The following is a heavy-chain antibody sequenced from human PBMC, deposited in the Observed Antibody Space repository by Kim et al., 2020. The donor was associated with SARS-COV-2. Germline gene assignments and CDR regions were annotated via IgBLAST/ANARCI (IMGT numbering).Heavy chain of an antibody. Sequence: SETLSLTCAVYGGSFSGYYWSWIRQPPGKGLEWIGEINHSGSTNYNPSLKSRVTISVDTSKNQFSLKLSSVTAADTAVYYCARWGPWLGSSHYYGSGSYYSSFDYWGQGTLVTVSS. J-gene: IGHJ4*02. CDR1: GGSFSGYY. V-gene: IGHV4-34*01. CDR3: ARWGPWLGSSHYYGSGSYYSSFDY. D-gene: IGHD3-10*01. CDR2: INHSGST.